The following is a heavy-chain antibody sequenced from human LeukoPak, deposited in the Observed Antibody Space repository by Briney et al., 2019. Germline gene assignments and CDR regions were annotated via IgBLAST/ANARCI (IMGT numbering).Heavy chain of an antibody. CDR2: ISYDGSNK. CDR3: ARDLFESGYYTNSGY. V-gene: IGHV3-30*01. J-gene: IGHJ4*02. CDR1: GFTFSSYA. Sequence: GGSLRLSCAASGFTFSSYAMHWVRQAPGKGLEWVAVISYDGSNKYYADSVKGRFTISRDNSQNTLYLQMNSLRAEDTAVYYCARDLFESGYYTNSGYWGQGTLVTVSS. D-gene: IGHD3-3*01.